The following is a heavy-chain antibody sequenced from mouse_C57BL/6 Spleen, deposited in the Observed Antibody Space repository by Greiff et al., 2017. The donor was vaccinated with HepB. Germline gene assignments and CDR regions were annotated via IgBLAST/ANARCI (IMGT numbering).Heavy chain of an antibody. CDR1: GYTFTSYW. CDR2: IDPNSGGT. V-gene: IGHV1-72*01. CDR3: ARLFITTVVARPAMDY. J-gene: IGHJ4*01. D-gene: IGHD1-1*01. Sequence: VQLQQPGAELVKPGASVKLSCKASGYTFTSYWMHWVKQRPGRGLEWIGRIDPNSGGTKYNEKFKSKATLTVDKPSSTAYMQLSSLTSEDSAVYYCARLFITTVVARPAMDYWGQGTSVTVSS.